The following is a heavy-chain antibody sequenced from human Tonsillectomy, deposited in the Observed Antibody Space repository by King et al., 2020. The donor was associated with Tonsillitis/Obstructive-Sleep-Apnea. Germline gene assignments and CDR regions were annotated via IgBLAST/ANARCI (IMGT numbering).Heavy chain of an antibody. CDR1: GFTFSSYA. Sequence: VQLVESGGGVVQPGRSLRLSCAASGFTFSSYAMHWVRQAPGKGLEWVAVISYDGSNKYYADSVKGRFTISRDNSKNTLYLQMNSLRAEDTAVHYCARDRGWLQLRGDFDYWGQGTLVTVSS. CDR3: ARDRGWLQLRGDFDY. CDR2: ISYDGSNK. D-gene: IGHD5-24*01. V-gene: IGHV3-30-3*01. J-gene: IGHJ4*02.